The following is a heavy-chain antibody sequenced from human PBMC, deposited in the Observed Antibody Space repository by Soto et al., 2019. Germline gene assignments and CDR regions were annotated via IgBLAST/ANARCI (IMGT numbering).Heavy chain of an antibody. J-gene: IGHJ4*02. CDR2: IHGDGGKI. CDR3: ARDFYGGYTYGPGDY. V-gene: IGHV3-7*01. D-gene: IGHD5-18*01. CDR1: GIIFSADW. Sequence: GGSLRLSCAAGGIIFSADWMRWGRQAPGKGLEWVANIHGDGGKIYYVDSVKGRFTISRDNAKRSLYLQMNSLRAEDTAGYYCARDFYGGYTYGPGDYWGQGALVTVSS.